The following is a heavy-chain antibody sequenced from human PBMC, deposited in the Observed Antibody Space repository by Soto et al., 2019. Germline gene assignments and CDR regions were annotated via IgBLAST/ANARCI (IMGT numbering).Heavy chain of an antibody. CDR2: IKRKSDGGTT. J-gene: IGHJ4*02. V-gene: IGHV3-15*01. CDR1: GFTFSDAW. CDR3: AVNDYLDY. Sequence: LRLSCAASGFTFSDAWMIWVRQAPGKGLEWVGRIKRKSDGGTTDYAAPVKGRFTISRDDSANTLYLQMNSLKTEDTAVYFCAVNDYLDYWGQGALVTVSS.